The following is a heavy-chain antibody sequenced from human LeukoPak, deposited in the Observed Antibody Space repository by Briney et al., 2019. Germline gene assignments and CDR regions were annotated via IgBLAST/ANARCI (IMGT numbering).Heavy chain of an antibody. CDR3: ASQPGYYYGSGSPSGHDY. CDR1: GFTFSSYS. CDR2: ISSSSSYI. J-gene: IGHJ4*02. V-gene: IGHV3-21*01. D-gene: IGHD3-10*01. Sequence: PGGSLRLSCAASGFTFSSYSMNWVRQAPGKGLEWVSSISSSSSYIYYADSVKGRFTISRDNAKNSLYLQMNSLRAEDTAVYYCASQPGYYYGSGSPSGHDYWGQGTLVTVSS.